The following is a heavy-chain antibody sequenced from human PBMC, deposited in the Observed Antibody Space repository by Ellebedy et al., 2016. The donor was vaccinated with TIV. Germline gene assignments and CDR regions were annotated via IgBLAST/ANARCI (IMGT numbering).Heavy chain of an antibody. CDR1: GFTFSNYG. CDR2: IWYDGVNK. Sequence: GESLKISCAASGFTFSNYGMHWVLQAPGKGLEWVALIWYDGVNKYYADSVKGRFTISRDNSKNTLFLQMNSLRVEDTAVYYCVGYYGMDVWGQGTTVTVSS. V-gene: IGHV3-33*01. CDR3: VGYYGMDV. J-gene: IGHJ6*02.